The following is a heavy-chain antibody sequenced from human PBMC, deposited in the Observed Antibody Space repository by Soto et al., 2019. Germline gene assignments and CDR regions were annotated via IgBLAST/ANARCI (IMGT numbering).Heavy chain of an antibody. V-gene: IGHV3-72*01. Sequence: EVQLVESGGDLVQPGGSLGLSCRPSGFILSDSNMTGVRQAPGKGLWGIGCSSLKYNSYTTEYAASVKGRSTISREESDNSVSLKMNSLQTEDTAVYYCTRSSNSGSYYYTDVWGKGTAVTVSS. J-gene: IGHJ6*03. CDR2: SSLKYNSYTT. CDR3: TRSSNSGSYYYTDV. D-gene: IGHD6-19*01. CDR1: GFILSDSN.